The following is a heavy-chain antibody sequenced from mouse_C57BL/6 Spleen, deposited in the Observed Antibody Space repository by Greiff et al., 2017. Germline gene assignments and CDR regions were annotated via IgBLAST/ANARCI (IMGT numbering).Heavy chain of an antibody. D-gene: IGHD2-4*01. CDR1: GYTFTGYW. CDR3: ARRVIYYDYGWYFDV. V-gene: IGHV1-9*01. CDR2: ILPGSGST. J-gene: IGHJ1*03. Sequence: QVHVMQSGAELMKPGASVKLSCKATGYTFTGYWIEWVKQRPGHGLEWIGEILPGSGSTNYNEKFKGKATFTADTSSNTAYMQLSSLTTEDSAIYYCARRVIYYDYGWYFDVWGTGTTVTVSS.